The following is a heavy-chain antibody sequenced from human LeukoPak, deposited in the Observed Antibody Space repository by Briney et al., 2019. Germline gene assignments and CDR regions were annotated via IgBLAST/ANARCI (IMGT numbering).Heavy chain of an antibody. V-gene: IGHV3-23*01. CDR2: ITYSGSGR. J-gene: IGHJ4*02. D-gene: IGHD2-8*02. Sequence: GGSLRLSCAASGFTFSSYAMNWVRQAPGKGLEWVTSITYSGSGRYYAASVKRRFTISRDNSKNTLYLQMNSLRAEDTAVYYCARARSAWYWCEYWGQRTLVAVSS. CDR3: ARARSAWYWCEY. CDR1: GFTFSSYA.